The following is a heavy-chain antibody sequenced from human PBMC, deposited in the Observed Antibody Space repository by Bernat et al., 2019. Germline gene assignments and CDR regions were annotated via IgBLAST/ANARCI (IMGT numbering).Heavy chain of an antibody. CDR1: GGSISSGGYY. V-gene: IGHV4-31*03. D-gene: IGHD2-15*01. Sequence: QVQLQESGPGLVKPSQTLSLTCTVSGGSISSGGYYWSWIRQHPGKGLEWIGYIYYSGSTYYNPTLKSRVTISVDTSKNQFSLKLSSVTAADTAVYYFASPYCSGGSCVDDAFDIWGQGTMVTVSS. CDR3: ASPYCSGGSCVDDAFDI. CDR2: IYYSGST. J-gene: IGHJ3*02.